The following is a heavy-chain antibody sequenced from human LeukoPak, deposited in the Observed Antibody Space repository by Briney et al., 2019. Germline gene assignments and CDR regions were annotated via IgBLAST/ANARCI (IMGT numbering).Heavy chain of an antibody. J-gene: IGHJ4*02. V-gene: IGHV3-48*03. CDR3: ARDSGSLDY. CDR1: GFTSSTYE. CDR2: ISSSGSSI. D-gene: IGHD1-26*01. Sequence: GGSLRLSCAASGFTSSTYEMNWVRQAPGKGLEWVSYISSSGSSIYYADSVKGRFTISRDNAKNSLYLQLNSLRAEDTAVYYCARDSGSLDYWGQGTLVAVSS.